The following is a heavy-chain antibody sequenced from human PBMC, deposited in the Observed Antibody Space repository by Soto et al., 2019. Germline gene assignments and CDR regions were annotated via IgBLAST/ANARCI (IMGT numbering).Heavy chain of an antibody. CDR2: INPKSGGT. D-gene: IGHD3-3*01. Sequence: KADDRGVGYEFRGQWMQWHRKEPEQGLEWMGWINPKSGGTNYAQKFQGWVTMTRDTSISTAYMELSRLRSDDTAVYYFAIFSILKNHGIYYYGMDFGGQGTPFSDPS. CDR1: GYEFRGQW. J-gene: IGHJ6*02. CDR3: AIFSILKNHGIYYYGMDF. V-gene: IGHV1-2*04.